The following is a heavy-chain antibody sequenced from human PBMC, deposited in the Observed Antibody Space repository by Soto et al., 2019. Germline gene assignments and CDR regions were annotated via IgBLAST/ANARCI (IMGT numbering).Heavy chain of an antibody. J-gene: IGHJ4*02. V-gene: IGHV3-23*01. CDR3: AKGKARGDYLIDY. CDR1: GFTFSSYA. D-gene: IGHD4-17*01. Sequence: EVQLLESGGGLVQPGGSLRLSCAASGFTFSSYAMSWVRQAPGKGLEWVSAISGSGGSTYYADSVKGRFTISRDNSKNTLYLQMNSLRAEETAVYYCAKGKARGDYLIDYWGQGALVTVSS. CDR2: ISGSGGST.